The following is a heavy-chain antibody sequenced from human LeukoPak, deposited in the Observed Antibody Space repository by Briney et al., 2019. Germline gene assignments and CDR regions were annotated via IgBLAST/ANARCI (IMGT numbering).Heavy chain of an antibody. CDR3: ARAHDFWSGYGGNYMDV. D-gene: IGHD3-3*01. Sequence: GGSLRLSCAASGFSFRTHSMKWVRQAPGKGLEWVSSITSFGSDICYADSVKGRFTISRDDGKNSLYLQMNSLGAEDSAVYYCARAHDFWSGYGGNYMDVWGKGTTVTVSS. CDR2: ITSFGSDI. CDR1: GFSFRTHS. V-gene: IGHV3-21*01. J-gene: IGHJ6*03.